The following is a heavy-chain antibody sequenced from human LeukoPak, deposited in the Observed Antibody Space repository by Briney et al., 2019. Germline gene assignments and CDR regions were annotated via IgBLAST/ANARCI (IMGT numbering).Heavy chain of an antibody. V-gene: IGHV3-48*03. J-gene: IGHJ4*02. D-gene: IGHD1-26*01. Sequence: GGSLRLSCAASGFTFSSYEMNWVRQAPGKGLEWVSFISSSGSAIHYADSVRGRFTIFRDNAKNTLFLQMNSLRAEDTAVYYCAVVVGSGSYYDYWGQGALVTVSS. CDR1: GFTFSSYE. CDR2: ISSSGSAI. CDR3: AVVVGSGSYYDY.